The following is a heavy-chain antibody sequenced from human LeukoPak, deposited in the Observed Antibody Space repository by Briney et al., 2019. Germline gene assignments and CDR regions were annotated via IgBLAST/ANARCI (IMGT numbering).Heavy chain of an antibody. CDR2: IYGSGNT. CDR1: GASISSWY. Sequence: PSETLSLTCTVSGASISSWYWSWIRQPPGKGLEWIGYIYGSGNTNYNPSLKSRVTMSIDTSKNQFSLKLTSVTAADTATYYCARETSLAGFASGLGFNYWGQGILVTVSS. V-gene: IGHV4-59*01. CDR3: ARETSLAGFASGLGFNY. D-gene: IGHD6-19*01. J-gene: IGHJ4*02.